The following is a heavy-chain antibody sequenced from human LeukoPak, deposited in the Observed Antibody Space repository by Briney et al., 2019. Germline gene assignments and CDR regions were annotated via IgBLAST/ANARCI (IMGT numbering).Heavy chain of an antibody. CDR3: ARSRPYGSGSYFDY. CDR2: INAGNGNT. D-gene: IGHD3-10*01. Sequence: GASVKVSCKASGYTFTSYAMHWVRQAPGQRLEWMGWINAGNGNTKYSQKFQGRVTITRDTSASTAYMELSSLRSEDTAVYYCARSRPYGSGSYFDYWGQGSLVTVSS. V-gene: IGHV1-3*01. CDR1: GYTFTSYA. J-gene: IGHJ4*02.